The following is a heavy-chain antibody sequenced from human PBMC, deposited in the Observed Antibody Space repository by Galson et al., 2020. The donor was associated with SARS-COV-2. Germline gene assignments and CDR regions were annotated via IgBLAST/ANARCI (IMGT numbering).Heavy chain of an antibody. Sequence: TLSLTCAVSGGSISSDNWWSWVRQPPGKGLEWIGDIYYSGSTYYNPSLKSRVPISVDTSKNQFSLKLSSVTAADTAVYYCARMVVLMVYATGGYVNWFDPWGQGTLVTVSS. CDR2: IYYSGST. V-gene: IGHV4-4*02. CDR3: ARMVVLMVYATGGYVNWFDP. D-gene: IGHD2-8*01. J-gene: IGHJ5*02. CDR1: GGSISSDNW.